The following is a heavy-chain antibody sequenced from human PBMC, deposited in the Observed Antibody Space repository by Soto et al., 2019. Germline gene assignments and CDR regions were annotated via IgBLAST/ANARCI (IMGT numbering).Heavy chain of an antibody. CDR1: GFSLSTSGVG. V-gene: IGHV2-5*02. D-gene: IGHD3-10*01. CDR2: IYWDDDK. CDR3: AYSQVGMAVYYFDY. Sequence: QITLKESGPTLVKPTQTLTLTCTFSGFSLSTSGVGVGWIRQPPGKALEWLALIYWDDDKRYSPSLKSRLTIDKDTSKNQVVLTMTNMDPVDTATYYCAYSQVGMAVYYFDYWGQGTLVTVSS. J-gene: IGHJ4*02.